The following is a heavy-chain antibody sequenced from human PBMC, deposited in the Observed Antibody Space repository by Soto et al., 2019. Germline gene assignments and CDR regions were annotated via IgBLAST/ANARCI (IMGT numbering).Heavy chain of an antibody. V-gene: IGHV4-61*01. CDR1: GGSVSSGSYY. D-gene: IGHD3-22*01. J-gene: IGHJ3*02. CDR2: IYYSGST. Sequence: PSETLSLTCTVSGGSVSSGSYYWSWIRQPPGKGLEWIGYIYYSGSTNYNPSLKSRVTISVDTSKNQFSLKLSSVTAADTAVYYCARESSGPDAFDIWGQGTMVTVSS. CDR3: ARESSGPDAFDI.